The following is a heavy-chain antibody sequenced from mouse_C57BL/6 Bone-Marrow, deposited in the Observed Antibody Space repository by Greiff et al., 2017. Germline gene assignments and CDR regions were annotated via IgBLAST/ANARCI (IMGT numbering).Heavy chain of an antibody. CDR1: GYTFTSYW. Sequence: QVQLQQPGAELVMPGASVKLSCKASGYTFTSYWMHWVKQRPGQGLEWIGEIDPSDSYTNYNQKFKGKSTLTVDKSSSTAYMQLSSLTSEDSAVDYCARRELRRTPYDAMDYWGQGTSVTVSS. CDR2: IDPSDSYT. J-gene: IGHJ4*01. D-gene: IGHD3-2*02. V-gene: IGHV1-69*01. CDR3: ARRELRRTPYDAMDY.